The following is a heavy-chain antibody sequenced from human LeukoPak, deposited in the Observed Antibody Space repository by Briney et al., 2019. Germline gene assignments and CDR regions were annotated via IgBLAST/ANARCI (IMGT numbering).Heavy chain of an antibody. J-gene: IGHJ3*02. Sequence: ETLSLTCTVSGGSISSYYWSWIRQPPGKGLEWIGYIYYSGSTNYNPSLKSRVTISVDTSKNQFFLKLSSVTAADTAVYYCARDDMKRAFDIWGQGTMVTVSS. CDR1: GGSISSYY. CDR2: IYYSGST. D-gene: IGHD3-9*01. V-gene: IGHV4-59*01. CDR3: ARDDMKRAFDI.